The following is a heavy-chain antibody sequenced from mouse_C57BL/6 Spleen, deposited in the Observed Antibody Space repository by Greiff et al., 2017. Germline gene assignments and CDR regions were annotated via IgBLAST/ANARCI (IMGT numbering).Heavy chain of an antibody. D-gene: IGHD2-4*01. CDR2: IYPGDGDT. V-gene: IGHV1-80*01. CDR1: GYAFSSYW. Sequence: QVQLQQSGAELVKPGASVKISCKASGYAFSSYWMNWVKQRPGKGLEWIGQIYPGDGDTNYNGKFKGKATLTADKSSSTAYMQLSSLTSEDSAVYFCARGGRDYAWYFDVWGTGTTVTVSS. CDR3: ARGGRDYAWYFDV. J-gene: IGHJ1*03.